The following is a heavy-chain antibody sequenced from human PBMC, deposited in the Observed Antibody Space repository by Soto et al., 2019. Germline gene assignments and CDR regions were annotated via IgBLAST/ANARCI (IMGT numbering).Heavy chain of an antibody. J-gene: IGHJ4*02. Sequence: PGGSLKVPCKGLGYSFASYWISWVRQMPGKGLEWMGRIDPSGSTSNYRPSFQGHVTRSDDKSIRPACVQWSSLKASVTAMYYCARNRGGSSLAGFDYWRQGTLVTVPS. CDR2: IDPSGSTS. CDR1: GYSFASYW. D-gene: IGHD6-6*01. V-gene: IGHV5-10-1*01. CDR3: ARNRGGSSLAGFDY.